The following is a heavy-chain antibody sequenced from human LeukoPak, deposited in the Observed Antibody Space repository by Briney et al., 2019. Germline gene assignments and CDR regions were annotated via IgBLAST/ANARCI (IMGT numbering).Heavy chain of an antibody. CDR2: IYHSGST. Sequence: SQTLSLTCAVSGGSISSGGYSWSWIRQPPGKGLEWIGYIYHSGSTYYNPSLKSRVTISVDRSKNQFSLKLSSVTAADTAVYYCARGVAAAGTWPYHFDYWGQGTLVTVSS. CDR3: ARGVAAAGTWPYHFDY. J-gene: IGHJ4*02. V-gene: IGHV4-30-2*01. CDR1: GGSISSGGYS. D-gene: IGHD6-13*01.